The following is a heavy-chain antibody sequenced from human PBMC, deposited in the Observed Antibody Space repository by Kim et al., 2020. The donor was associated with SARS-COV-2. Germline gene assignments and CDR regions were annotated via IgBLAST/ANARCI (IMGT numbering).Heavy chain of an antibody. CDR3: ARQGDGYNSERAIDY. CDR2: IYYSGST. V-gene: IGHV4-39*01. Sequence: SETLSLTCTVSGGSISSSSYYWGWIRQPPGKGLEWIGSIYYSGSTYYNPSLKSRVTISVDTSKNQFSLKLSSVTAADTAVYYCARQGDGYNSERAIDYWGQGTLVTVSS. D-gene: IGHD5-12*01. J-gene: IGHJ4*02. CDR1: GGSISSSSYY.